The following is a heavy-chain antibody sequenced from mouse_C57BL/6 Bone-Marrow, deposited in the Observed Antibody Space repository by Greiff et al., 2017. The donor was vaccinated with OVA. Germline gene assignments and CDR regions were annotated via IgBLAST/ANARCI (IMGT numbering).Heavy chain of an antibody. CDR1: GYSITSGYY. D-gene: IGHD2-3*01. CDR2: ISYDGSN. Sequence: ESGPGLVKPSQSLSLTCSVTGYSITSGYYWNWIRQFPGNKLEWMGYISYDGSNNYNPSLKNRISITRDTSKNQFFLKLNSVTTEDTATYYCARDVYRFYFDVWGTGTTVTVSS. V-gene: IGHV3-6*01. CDR3: ARDVYRFYFDV. J-gene: IGHJ1*03.